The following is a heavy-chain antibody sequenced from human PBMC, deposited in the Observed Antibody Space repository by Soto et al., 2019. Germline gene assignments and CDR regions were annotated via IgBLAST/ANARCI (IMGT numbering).Heavy chain of an antibody. J-gene: IGHJ4*02. Sequence: EVQLVESGGGLVKPGGSLRLSCAASGFTFSNAWMNWVRQAPGKGLEWVGRIRSKSDGGTTDYAAPGKGRFTISSDDSKNTLYLQMNSLKPEDTAVYSCYTSGRHKWGQGTLVTVSS. V-gene: IGHV3-15*07. D-gene: IGHD3-10*01. CDR2: IRSKSDGGTT. CDR1: GFTFSNAW. CDR3: YTSGRHK.